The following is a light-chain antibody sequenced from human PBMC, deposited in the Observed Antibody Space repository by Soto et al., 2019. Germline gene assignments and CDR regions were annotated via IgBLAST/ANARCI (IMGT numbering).Light chain of an antibody. CDR1: HNINSN. CDR3: QQCNNWPPLT. J-gene: IGKJ4*01. Sequence: EVVMTQSPATLSVSPGERATLSCRASHNINSNLAWYQQKPGQAPRLLIYGASTRAPGIPARFSGSGAGTEFPLNVSSLQSEDFAVYYCQQCNNWPPLTFGGGTKVAIK. V-gene: IGKV3-15*01. CDR2: GAS.